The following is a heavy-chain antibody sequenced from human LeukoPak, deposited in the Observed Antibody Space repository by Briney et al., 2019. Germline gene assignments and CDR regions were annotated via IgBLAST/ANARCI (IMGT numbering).Heavy chain of an antibody. Sequence: GGSLRLSCAASGFTFGSYAMHWVRQAPGKGLEWVAVIWYDGSNKYYADSVKGRFTISRDNSKNTLYLQMNSLRAEDTAVYYCAKVPKGGYFDYWGQGTLVTVSS. CDR3: AKVPKGGYFDY. CDR2: IWYDGSNK. CDR1: GFTFGSYA. D-gene: IGHD2-2*01. J-gene: IGHJ4*02. V-gene: IGHV3-33*06.